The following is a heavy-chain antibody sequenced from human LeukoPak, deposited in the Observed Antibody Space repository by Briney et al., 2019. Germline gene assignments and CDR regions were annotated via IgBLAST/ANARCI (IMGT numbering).Heavy chain of an antibody. CDR2: ISGSGGGT. CDR1: GFAFSSIA. Sequence: TGGSLRLSCAASGFAFSSIAMSWVRQAPDKGLELVSTISGSGGGTYYADSVKGRFTISRDDSKNTLYLQMNCLRADDTAVYYCAKDLGRYRNNFFDYWGQGNLVTVSS. V-gene: IGHV3-23*01. D-gene: IGHD1-26*01. CDR3: AKDLGRYRNNFFDY. J-gene: IGHJ4*02.